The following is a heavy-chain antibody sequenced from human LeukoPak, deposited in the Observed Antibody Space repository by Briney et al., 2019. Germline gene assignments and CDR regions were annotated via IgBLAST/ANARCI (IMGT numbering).Heavy chain of an antibody. V-gene: IGHV1-3*01. Sequence: GASVKVSCKASGYTFTSYATHWVRQAPGQRLEWMGWINAGNGNTKYSQKFQGRVTITRDTSASTAYMELSSLRSEDTAVYYCARGRGVAGTGTKYYFDYWGQGTLVTVSS. J-gene: IGHJ4*02. D-gene: IGHD6-19*01. CDR2: INAGNGNT. CDR1: GYTFTSYA. CDR3: ARGRGVAGTGTKYYFDY.